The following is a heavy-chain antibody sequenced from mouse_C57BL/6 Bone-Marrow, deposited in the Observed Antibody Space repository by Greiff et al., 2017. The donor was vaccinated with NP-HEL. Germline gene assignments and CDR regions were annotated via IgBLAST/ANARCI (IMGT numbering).Heavy chain of an antibody. Sequence: EVQRVESGGDLVKPGGSLKLSCAASGFTFSSYGMSLVRQTPDKRLAWVATISSGGSYTYYPDSVKGRFTSSRDNAKNTLYLQRSSLKSEDTAMYYCARRWFAYWGQGTLVTVSA. CDR3: ARRWFAY. J-gene: IGHJ3*01. V-gene: IGHV5-6*01. CDR1: GFTFSSYG. CDR2: ISSGGSYT.